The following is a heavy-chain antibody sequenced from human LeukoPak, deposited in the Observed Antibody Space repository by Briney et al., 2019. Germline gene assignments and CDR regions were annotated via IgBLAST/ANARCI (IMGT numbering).Heavy chain of an antibody. CDR1: GYTFTDYY. Sequence: ASVKVSCKSSGYTFTDYYIRWVRRAPGQGLEWMGWINPNIGATNYAQKFQGRVTMTRDTSIVTAYMELGRLGSDDTAVYYCAINQVDGTGIFDPWGQGTLVTVSS. D-gene: IGHD1-14*01. J-gene: IGHJ5*02. CDR2: INPNIGAT. CDR3: AINQVDGTGIFDP. V-gene: IGHV1-2*02.